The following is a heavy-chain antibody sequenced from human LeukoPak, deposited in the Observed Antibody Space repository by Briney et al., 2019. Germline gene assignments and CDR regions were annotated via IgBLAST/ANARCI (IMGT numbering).Heavy chain of an antibody. J-gene: IGHJ4*02. D-gene: IGHD6-25*01. V-gene: IGHV3-11*01. CDR2: ISNTGRNT. CDR3: AKDFDGSSGPGH. Sequence: LSLTCAVYGGSFSGYYWSWVRQAPGKGLEWVSYISNTGRNTYHAESVKGRFSISRDNARKSLYLQMNGLRVEDTAMYYCAKDFDGSSGPGHWGQGTLVTVSS. CDR1: GGSFSGYY.